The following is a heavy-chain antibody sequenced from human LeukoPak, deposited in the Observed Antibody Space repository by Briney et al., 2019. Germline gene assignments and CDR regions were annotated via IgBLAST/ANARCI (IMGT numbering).Heavy chain of an antibody. V-gene: IGHV4-4*02. J-gene: IGHJ4*02. Sequence: SEILSLTCAVSGGSISSSSWWSWVRQPPGKGLEWIGEVFHDGSPNYNPSFRGRVTILVDKSKNQFSLNLGSLTAADTAVYYCGAGDSYYFDYWGQGTLVTVSS. CDR2: VFHDGSP. CDR1: GGSISSSSW. CDR3: GAGDSYYFDY. D-gene: IGHD4-17*01.